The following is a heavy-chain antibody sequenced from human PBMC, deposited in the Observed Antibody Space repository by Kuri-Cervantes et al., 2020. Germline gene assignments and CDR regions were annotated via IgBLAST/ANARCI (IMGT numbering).Heavy chain of an antibody. CDR3: TSNYYYDSSGPSADDAFDM. V-gene: IGHV3-11*04. D-gene: IGHD3-22*01. Sequence: GGSLRLSCSASGFSFSDDYMSWIRQAPGKGLQWVSYISSSGRTVHFADSVKGRFTISRDNAKNTLYLQMNSLRAEDTAVYYCTSNYYYDSSGPSADDAFDMWCQGTMVTVSS. J-gene: IGHJ3*02. CDR2: ISSSGRTV. CDR1: GFSFSDDY.